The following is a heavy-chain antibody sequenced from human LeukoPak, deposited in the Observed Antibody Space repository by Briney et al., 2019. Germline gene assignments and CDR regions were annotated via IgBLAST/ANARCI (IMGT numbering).Heavy chain of an antibody. V-gene: IGHV3-30*03. J-gene: IGHJ4*02. Sequence: SGGSLRLSCAASGFKFSSYNIHWVRQAPGKGLEWVAVISYDGINKYYADSVKGRFTISRDSPKNTLFLQMNSLRIEDTAMYYCARETGTSDFDYWGQGTLVTVSS. CDR3: ARETGTSDFDY. CDR2: ISYDGINK. CDR1: GFKFSSYN. D-gene: IGHD1-1*01.